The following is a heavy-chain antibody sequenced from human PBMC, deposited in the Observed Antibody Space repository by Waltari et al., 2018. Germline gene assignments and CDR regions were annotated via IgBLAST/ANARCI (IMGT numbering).Heavy chain of an antibody. Sequence: QITLKESGPTLVKPTQTLTLTCTFSGFSLSTSGVGVGWIRQPPGKALEWLAPIYWDDDKRYSPSLKSRLTITKDTSKNQVVLTMTNMDPVDTATYYCAQLYGDPDFDYWGQGTLVTVSS. D-gene: IGHD4-17*01. J-gene: IGHJ4*02. CDR3: AQLYGDPDFDY. CDR2: IYWDDDK. CDR1: GFSLSTSGVG. V-gene: IGHV2-5*02.